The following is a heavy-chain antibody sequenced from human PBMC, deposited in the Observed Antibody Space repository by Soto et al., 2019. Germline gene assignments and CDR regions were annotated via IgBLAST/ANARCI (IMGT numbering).Heavy chain of an antibody. V-gene: IGHV5-51*01. CDR3: AKRGYCSSTSGHLFPLDV. Sequence: GESLKISCKGSGYSFTSYWIGWVRQMPGKGLEWMGIIYPGDSDTRYSPSFQGQVTISADKSISTVYLQWSSLKASDTAMYYCAKRGYCSSTSGHLFPLDVWGQGTMVTGSS. D-gene: IGHD2-2*01. J-gene: IGHJ3*01. CDR2: IYPGDSDT. CDR1: GYSFTSYW.